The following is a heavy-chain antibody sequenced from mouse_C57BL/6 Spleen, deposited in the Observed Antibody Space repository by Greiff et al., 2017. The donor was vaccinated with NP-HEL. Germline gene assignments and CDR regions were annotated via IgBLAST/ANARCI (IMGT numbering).Heavy chain of an antibody. Sequence: QVQLQQSGAELVRPGASVTLSCKASGYTFTDYEMHWVKQTPVHGLEWIGAIDPETGGTAYNQKFKGKAILTADKSSSTAYMELRSLTSEDSAVYYGTRLRFLLLRSVLGYWGQGTTLTVSS. CDR3: TRLRFLLLRSVLGY. CDR1: GYTFTDYE. D-gene: IGHD1-1*01. CDR2: IDPETGGT. V-gene: IGHV1-15*01. J-gene: IGHJ2*01.